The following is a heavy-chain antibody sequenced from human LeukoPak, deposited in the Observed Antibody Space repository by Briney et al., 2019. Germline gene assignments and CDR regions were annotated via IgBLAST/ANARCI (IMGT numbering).Heavy chain of an antibody. CDR2: ISSSGSTI. CDR3: ARDDQDAYYYDSSGYYLFDY. V-gene: IGHV3-11*04. J-gene: IGHJ4*02. Sequence: GGSLRLSCAASGFTFSDYYMSWIRQAPGKGLEWVSYISSSGSTIYYADSVKGRFTISRDNAKNSLYLQMNSLRAEDTAVYYCARDDQDAYYYDSSGYYLFDYWGQGTLVTVSS. D-gene: IGHD3-22*01. CDR1: GFTFSDYY.